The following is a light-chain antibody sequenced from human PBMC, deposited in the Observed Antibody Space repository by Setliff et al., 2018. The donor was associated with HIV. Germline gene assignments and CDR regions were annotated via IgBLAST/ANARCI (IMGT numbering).Light chain of an antibody. J-gene: IGLJ1*01. Sequence: QSALTQPASVSGSPGQSITISCTGSSSDIGRYNLVSWYQQHPGKAPKLMIYQATKRPSGVPNRFSGSKSGNTASLTISGLQAEDEADYYCCSNTGSNTYVFGTGTKVTLL. CDR3: CSNTGSNTYV. CDR2: QAT. V-gene: IGLV2-23*01. CDR1: SSDIGRYNL.